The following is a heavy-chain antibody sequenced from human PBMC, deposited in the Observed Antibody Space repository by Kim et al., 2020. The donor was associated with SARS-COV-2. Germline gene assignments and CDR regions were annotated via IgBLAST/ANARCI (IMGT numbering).Heavy chain of an antibody. D-gene: IGHD3-10*01. V-gene: IGHV2-70*01. Sequence: YYSTALKTRITISQDTSNNQVVLTMTNLDPVDTATYYCARIPAGSGSFDHWGQGTLVTVSS. J-gene: IGHJ4*02. CDR3: ARIPAGSGSFDH.